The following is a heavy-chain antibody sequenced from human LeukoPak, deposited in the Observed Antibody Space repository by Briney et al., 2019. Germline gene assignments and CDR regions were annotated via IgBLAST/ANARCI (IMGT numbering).Heavy chain of an antibody. J-gene: IGHJ4*02. Sequence: GGSLRLSCAASGFTFSSYGVHWVRQAPGKGLEWVAVIWYDGSNKYYADSVKGRFTISRDNSKNTLYLQMNSLRAEDTAVYYCARAVRFLEWLPDFDYWGQGTLVTVSS. D-gene: IGHD3-3*01. CDR3: ARAVRFLEWLPDFDY. CDR2: IWYDGSNK. CDR1: GFTFSSYG. V-gene: IGHV3-33*01.